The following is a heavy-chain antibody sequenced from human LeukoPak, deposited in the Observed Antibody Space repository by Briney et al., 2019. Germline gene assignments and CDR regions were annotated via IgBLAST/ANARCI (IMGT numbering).Heavy chain of an antibody. CDR3: AKNTWKSSDSGRGRMDV. D-gene: IGHD3-10*01. CDR1: GFSFSYYS. J-gene: IGHJ6*02. V-gene: IGHV3-48*01. Sequence: GGSLRLSCAASGFSFSYYSMTWARRASGKGLEWISYIGVGGRPTNYADSVKARFTISRDDAQNSLYLQMNSLRAEDTAVYYCAKNTWKSSDSGRGRMDVWGQGTTVTVSS. CDR2: IGVGGRPT.